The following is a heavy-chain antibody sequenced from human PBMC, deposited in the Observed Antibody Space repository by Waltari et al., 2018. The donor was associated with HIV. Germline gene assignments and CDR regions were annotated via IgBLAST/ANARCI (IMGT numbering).Heavy chain of an antibody. Sequence: VQVVESGGGLLKPGGSLRVSCASFQLTLDASWMTWVRQAPGKGLEWVGRIKSKRDGGATDYAASVKGRFVISRDDSQNTLYLQMSGLRTEDTAMYYCTTGGYPTEAFDVWGQGTMVTVSP. CDR2: IKSKRDGGAT. J-gene: IGHJ3*01. D-gene: IGHD5-12*01. CDR1: QLTLDASW. CDR3: TTGGYPTEAFDV. V-gene: IGHV3-15*01.